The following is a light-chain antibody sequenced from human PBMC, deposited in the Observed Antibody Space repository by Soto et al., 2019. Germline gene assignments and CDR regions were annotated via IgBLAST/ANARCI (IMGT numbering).Light chain of an antibody. CDR1: SSNIGSNY. J-gene: IGLJ2*01. CDR3: AAWDDSLSGLV. CDR2: RNN. V-gene: IGLV1-47*01. Sequence: QSVLTQPPSASGTPGQRVTISCSGSSSNIGSNYVYWYQQLPGTAPKLLIYRNNQRPSGVPDRFSCSKYGTSASLAISGLRSEDEADYYCAAWDDSLSGLVFGGGTKLTVL.